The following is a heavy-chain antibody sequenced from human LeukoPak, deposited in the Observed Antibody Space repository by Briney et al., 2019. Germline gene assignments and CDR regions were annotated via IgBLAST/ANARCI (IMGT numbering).Heavy chain of an antibody. D-gene: IGHD1-26*01. CDR2: INHNGNT. CDR3: AREMEVGQYDAFDI. Sequence: PSETLSLTCAVYGGSFRGHFCSWIRQPPGKGLEWIGEINHNGNTNYNPSLKSRVTMSVDTSKNQFSLRLNSVTAADTAVYYCAREMEVGQYDAFDIWGQGEMVTVSS. J-gene: IGHJ3*02. CDR1: GGSFRGHF. V-gene: IGHV4-34*01.